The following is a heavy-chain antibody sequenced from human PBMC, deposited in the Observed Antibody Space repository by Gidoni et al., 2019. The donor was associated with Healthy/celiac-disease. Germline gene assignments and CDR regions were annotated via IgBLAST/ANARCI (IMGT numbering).Heavy chain of an antibody. CDR1: GFTFSSYS. CDR2: SSSSSSTI. D-gene: IGHD2-8*01. Sequence: EVQLVESGGGLVQPGGSLRLTWAASGFTFSSYSINWVRQAPGKGLEWVSYSSSSSSTIYYADSVKVRFTISRDNAKNSLYLQMNSLRAEDTAVYYCARGGVGYYYGMDVWGQGTTVTVSS. CDR3: ARGGVGYYYGMDV. V-gene: IGHV3-48*01. J-gene: IGHJ6*02.